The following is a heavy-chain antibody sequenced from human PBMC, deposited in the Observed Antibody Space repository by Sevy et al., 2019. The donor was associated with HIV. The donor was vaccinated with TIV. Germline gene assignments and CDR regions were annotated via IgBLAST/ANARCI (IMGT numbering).Heavy chain of an antibody. J-gene: IGHJ4*02. D-gene: IGHD6-19*01. CDR1: GFAFSAYG. Sequence: GGSLRLSCAASGFAFSAYGMHWVRQTPGKGLEWVAFIRFNGNNQYYTDSVQGRFTISRDNSEKTLYLQMNSLRADDTAVYYCAKELLSRENSGWHSRFDYWGQGTLVTVSS. V-gene: IGHV3-30*02. CDR3: AKELLSRENSGWHSRFDY. CDR2: IRFNGNNQ.